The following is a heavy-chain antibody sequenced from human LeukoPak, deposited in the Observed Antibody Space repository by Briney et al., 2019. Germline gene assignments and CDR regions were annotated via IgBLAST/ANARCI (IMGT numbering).Heavy chain of an antibody. V-gene: IGHV1-2*02. CDR3: ARSLYSGSYYRFGY. J-gene: IGHJ4*02. D-gene: IGHD1-26*01. CDR2: INPNSGGT. CDR1: GYTFTGYY. Sequence: ASVKVSCKASGYTFTGYYMHWVRQAPGQGLEWMGWINPNSGGTNHAQNFQGRVTMTRDTSISTAYMELSRLRSDDTAVYYCARSLYSGSYYRFGYWGQGTLVTVSS.